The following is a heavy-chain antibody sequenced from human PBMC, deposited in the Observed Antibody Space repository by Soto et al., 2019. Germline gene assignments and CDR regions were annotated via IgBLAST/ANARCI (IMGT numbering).Heavy chain of an antibody. J-gene: IGHJ5*02. CDR1: GFTFSSYG. D-gene: IGHD3-3*01. CDR3: AKDVAIFGVVRGNWFDP. Sequence: HPGGSLRLSCAASGFTFSSYGMHWVRQAPGKGLEWVAVISYDGSNKYYADSVKGRFTISRDNSKNTLYLQMNSLRAEDTAVYYCAKDVAIFGVVRGNWFDPWGQGTLVTVSS. V-gene: IGHV3-30*18. CDR2: ISYDGSNK.